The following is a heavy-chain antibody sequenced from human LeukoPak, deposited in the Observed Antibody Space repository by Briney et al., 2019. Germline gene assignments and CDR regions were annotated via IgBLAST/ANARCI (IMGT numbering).Heavy chain of an antibody. J-gene: IGHJ4*02. CDR1: GGSISSYY. D-gene: IGHD4-23*01. CDR2: IYYSGST. CDR3: ARATGGNSGY. V-gene: IGHV4-59*01. Sequence: SETLSLTCTVSGGSISSYYWSWIRQPPGKGLEWTGYIYYSGSTNYNPSLKSRVTISLDTSKNQFSLKLTSVTAADTAVYYCARATGGNSGYWGQGTLVTVSS.